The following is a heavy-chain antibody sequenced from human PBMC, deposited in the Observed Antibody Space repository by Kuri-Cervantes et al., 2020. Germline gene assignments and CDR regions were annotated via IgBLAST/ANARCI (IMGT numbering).Heavy chain of an antibody. CDR3: ARAEYSSGWYVVGGDY. CDR1: GGSISSYY. CDR2: IYYSGST. D-gene: IGHD6-19*01. V-gene: IGHV4-59*01. Sequence: GSLRLSCTASGGSISSYYWSWIRQPPGKGLEWIGYIYYSGSTNYNPSLKSRVTISVDTSKNQFSLKLSSVTAADTAVYYCARAEYSSGWYVVGGDYWGQGTLVTFSS. J-gene: IGHJ4*02.